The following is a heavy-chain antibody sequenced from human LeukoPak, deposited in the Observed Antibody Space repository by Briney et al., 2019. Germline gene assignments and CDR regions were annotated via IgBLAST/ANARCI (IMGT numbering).Heavy chain of an antibody. J-gene: IGHJ4*02. Sequence: EPGGSLRLSCAASGITFSTYGMHWVRQAPGKGLEWVAFIRYDGSNKYYADSVKGRFTISRDNSKNTLYLQMNSLRAEDTAVYYCARDLGATDWGQGTLVTVSS. D-gene: IGHD4/OR15-4a*01. CDR2: IRYDGSNK. V-gene: IGHV3-30*02. CDR3: ARDLGATD. CDR1: GITFSTYG.